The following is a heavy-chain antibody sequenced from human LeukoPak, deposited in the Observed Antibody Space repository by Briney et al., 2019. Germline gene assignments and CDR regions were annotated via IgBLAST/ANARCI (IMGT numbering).Heavy chain of an antibody. CDR1: GFTFSTYS. V-gene: IGHV3-48*04. CDR2: ISSSSSTI. Sequence: GGSLRLSCAAPGFTFSTYSMNWVRQAPGKGLEWVSYISSSSSTIKYADSVKGRFTISRDNAKNSLYLQMNTVRAEDTAVYYCVKGPRPDITVAHTVENWGQGTLVTVSS. J-gene: IGHJ4*02. D-gene: IGHD6-19*01. CDR3: VKGPRPDITVAHTVEN.